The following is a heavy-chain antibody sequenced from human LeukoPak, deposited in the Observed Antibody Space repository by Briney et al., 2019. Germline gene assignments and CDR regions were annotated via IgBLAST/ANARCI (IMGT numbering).Heavy chain of an antibody. D-gene: IGHD3-10*01. CDR2: IYYSGST. V-gene: IGHV4-59*01. J-gene: IGHJ4*02. CDR3: ARVVPRWFGEPLPPSY. CDR1: GFTFSDYY. Sequence: GSLRLSCAASGFTFSDYYMSWIRQPPGKGLEWIGYIYYSGSTSYNPSLKSRVTMSVDASKNQFSLKLSSVTAADTAVYYCARVVPRWFGEPLPPSYWGQGTLVTVSS.